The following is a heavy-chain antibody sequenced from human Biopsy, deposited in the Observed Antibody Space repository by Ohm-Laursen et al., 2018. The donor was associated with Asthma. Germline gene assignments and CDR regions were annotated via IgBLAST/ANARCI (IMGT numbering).Heavy chain of an antibody. Sequence: ASVKASRKASGYTFIRFAAHSGRQAPGQRLEWMGWVNTGIGDTKYSQKFQGRVTITRDTSASTACMELRRLRSEDTATYYCARTYYDFLTGQVKDVFGVWGQGTMVTVSS. CDR1: GYTFIRFA. CDR2: VNTGIGDT. CDR3: ARTYYDFLTGQVKDVFGV. J-gene: IGHJ3*01. D-gene: IGHD3-9*01. V-gene: IGHV1-3*04.